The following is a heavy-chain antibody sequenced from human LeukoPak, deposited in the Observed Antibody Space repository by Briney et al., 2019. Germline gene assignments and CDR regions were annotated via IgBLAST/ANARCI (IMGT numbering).Heavy chain of an antibody. CDR3: ARGWYSYGSLDY. J-gene: IGHJ4*02. D-gene: IGHD5-18*01. CDR1: GGTFISYA. CDR2: IIPILGIA. V-gene: IGHV1-69*04. Sequence: SVKVSCKASGGTFISYAISWVRQAPGQGLEWMGRIIPILGIANYAQKFQGRVTITADKSTSTAYMELSSLRSEDTAVYYCARGWYSYGSLDYWGQGTLVTVSS.